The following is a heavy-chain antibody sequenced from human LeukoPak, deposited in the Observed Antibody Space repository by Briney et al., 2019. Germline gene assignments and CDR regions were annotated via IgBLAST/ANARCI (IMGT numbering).Heavy chain of an antibody. D-gene: IGHD3-22*01. V-gene: IGHV4-39*01. J-gene: IGHJ4*02. CDR2: IYHTGST. CDR1: GGFISSSSYY. CDR3: ARHWGSTMTHLDY. Sequence: SETLSLTCTVSGGFISSSSYYWVWIRQPPGKGLEWIGTIYHTGSTYYNPSLKSRVAISVDTSKSHLSLKLTSVTAADTAVYFCARHWGSTMTHLDYWGQGTLVTVSS.